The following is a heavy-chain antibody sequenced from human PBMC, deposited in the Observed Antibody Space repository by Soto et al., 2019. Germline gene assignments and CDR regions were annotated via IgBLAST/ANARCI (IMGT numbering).Heavy chain of an antibody. V-gene: IGHV3-23*01. J-gene: IGHJ4*02. CDR2: ISADGGSP. D-gene: IGHD3-3*02. CDR3: AKDPSFFEY. Sequence: VQVLESGGGLAQPGGSLRLSCPVSEFAFSSHSMTWVRQSAGRGLEWVATISADGGSPFYADSVEGRFTISRDNSRNTLYLQMDHLRVEDSATYYCAKDPSFFEYWGQGILVSVSS. CDR1: EFAFSSHS.